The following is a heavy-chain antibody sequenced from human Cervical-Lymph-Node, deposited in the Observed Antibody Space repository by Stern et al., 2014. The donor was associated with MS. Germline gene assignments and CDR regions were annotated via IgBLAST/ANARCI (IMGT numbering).Heavy chain of an antibody. V-gene: IGHV3-48*02. CDR1: GFTFSSYS. D-gene: IGHD5-24*01. CDR2: ISSSSSTI. J-gene: IGHJ6*02. Sequence: EVQLLESGGGLVQPGGSLRLSCAASGFTFSSYSMNWVRQAPGKGLEWVSYISSSSSTIYYADSVKGRFTISRDNAKNSLYLQMNSLRDEDTAVYYCASGMRDGYLWEYYYYGMDVWGQGTTVTVSS. CDR3: ASGMRDGYLWEYYYYGMDV.